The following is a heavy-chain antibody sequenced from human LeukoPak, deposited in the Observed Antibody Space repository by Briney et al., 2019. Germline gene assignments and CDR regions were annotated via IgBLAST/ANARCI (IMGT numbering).Heavy chain of an antibody. V-gene: IGHV4-59*08. D-gene: IGHD3-10*01. J-gene: IGHJ4*02. CDR2: IYYSGST. CDR1: GGSISSYY. Sequence: SETLSLTCTVSGGSISSYYWSWIRQPPGKGLEWIGYIYYSGSTNYNPSLKSRVTISVDTSKNQFSLKLSSVTAADTAVYYCASQPYGSGSWGFDYWGQGTLVTVSS. CDR3: ASQPYGSGSWGFDY.